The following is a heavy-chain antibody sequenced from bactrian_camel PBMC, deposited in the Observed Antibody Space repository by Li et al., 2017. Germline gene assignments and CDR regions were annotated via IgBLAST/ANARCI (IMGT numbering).Heavy chain of an antibody. CDR2: IDSDRST. D-gene: IGHD2*01. CDR3: ETKTGYCSGAYYLYNS. Sequence: HVQLVESGGGSVQAGGSLRLSCAASGFAFSTWCMGWFRQAPGKERDGVAFIDSDRSTSYTDSVKGRFTISRDNAKSTLYLQMNSLKPEVTALYSCETKTGYCSGAYYLYNSWGQGTQVTVS. V-gene: IGHV3S55*01. J-gene: IGHJ4*01. CDR1: GFAFSTWC.